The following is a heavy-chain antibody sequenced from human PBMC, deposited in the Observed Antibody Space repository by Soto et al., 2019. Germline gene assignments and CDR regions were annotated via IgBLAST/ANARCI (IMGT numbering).Heavy chain of an antibody. V-gene: IGHV3-33*06. D-gene: IGHD2-2*03. CDR3: AKVGGYSLGHFDY. CDR1: GLTFSSYG. CDR2: IWYDGSNK. Sequence: QVQLWESGGGVVQPGSSLRLSGVASGLTFSSYGMNGVRQAPGKGLEWVAVIWYDGSNKYYADAVKGRFTISRDNSKNTLYLQMNSLRVEDTAVYYCAKVGGYSLGHFDYWGQGTLVTVSS. J-gene: IGHJ4*02.